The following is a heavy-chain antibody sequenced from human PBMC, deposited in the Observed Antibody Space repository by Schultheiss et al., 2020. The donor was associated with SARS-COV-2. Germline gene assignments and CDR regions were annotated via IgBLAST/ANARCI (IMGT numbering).Heavy chain of an antibody. V-gene: IGHV3-48*04. CDR3: ARGLNYYGSGSYSLIDY. CDR1: GFTFSNYA. J-gene: IGHJ4*02. CDR2: ISSSGSTI. D-gene: IGHD3-10*01. Sequence: GGSLRLSCAGSGFTFSNYAMSWVRQAPGKGLEWVSYISSSGSTIYYADSVKGRFTISRDNAKNSLYLQMNSLRAEDTAVYYCARGLNYYGSGSYSLIDYWGQGTLVTVSS.